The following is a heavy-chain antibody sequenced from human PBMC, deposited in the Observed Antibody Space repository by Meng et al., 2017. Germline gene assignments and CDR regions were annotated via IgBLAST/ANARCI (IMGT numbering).Heavy chain of an antibody. CDR2: ISGSSSTI. V-gene: IGHV3-11*04. CDR3: AREGQLWARNFDY. CDR1: GFSFNDHY. Sequence: QGQLAESGGGLVKPGGSLRLPCAASGFSFNDHYMSWIRQAPGKGLEWVSYISGSSSTIYYADSVKGRFTISRDNTKNSLYLQMNSLRAEDTAVYYCAREGQLWARNFDYWGQGTLVTVSS. D-gene: IGHD5-18*01. J-gene: IGHJ4*02.